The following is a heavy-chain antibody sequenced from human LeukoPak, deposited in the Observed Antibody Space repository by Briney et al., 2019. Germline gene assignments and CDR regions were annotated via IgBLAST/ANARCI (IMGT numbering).Heavy chain of an antibody. CDR1: GYTFTGYY. CDR3: ARSPGNYYDSSGYYSTYPLDY. Sequence: ALVKVSCKASGYTFTGYYMHWVRQAPGQGLEWMGRINPNSGGTNYAQKFQGRVTMTRDTSISTAYMELSRLRSDDTAVYYCARSPGNYYDSSGYYSTYPLDYWGQGTLVTVSS. D-gene: IGHD3-22*01. V-gene: IGHV1-2*06. J-gene: IGHJ4*02. CDR2: INPNSGGT.